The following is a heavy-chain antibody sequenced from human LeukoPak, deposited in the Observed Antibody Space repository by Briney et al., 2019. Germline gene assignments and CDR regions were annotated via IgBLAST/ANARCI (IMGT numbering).Heavy chain of an antibody. CDR2: ISGSGGST. D-gene: IGHD4-23*01. Sequence: PGGSLRLSCAASGFTFSSYAMSWVRQAPGKGLEWVSAISGSGGSTYYADSVKGRFTISRDNSKNTLYLQMNSLRAEDTAVYYCAKDGSLYGGNRGYYFDYWGQGTLVTVSS. CDR3: AKDGSLYGGNRGYYFDY. J-gene: IGHJ4*02. V-gene: IGHV3-23*01. CDR1: GFTFSSYA.